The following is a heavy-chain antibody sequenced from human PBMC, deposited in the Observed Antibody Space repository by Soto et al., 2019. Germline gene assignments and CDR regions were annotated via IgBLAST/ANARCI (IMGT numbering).Heavy chain of an antibody. D-gene: IGHD2-21*02. V-gene: IGHV1-69*01. CDR2: IIPIFGTA. CDR1: GGTFSSYA. J-gene: IGHJ3*02. CDR3: ASWIIGDCFQSQESHGSDAFDI. Sequence: QVQLVQSGAEVKKPGSSVKVSCKASGGTFSSYAISWVRQAPGQGLEWMGGIIPIFGTANYAQKIRGRVTITARDSTGTAYMEVSSLRSEDTAVYYCASWIIGDCFQSQESHGSDAFDICDQGTMVTV.